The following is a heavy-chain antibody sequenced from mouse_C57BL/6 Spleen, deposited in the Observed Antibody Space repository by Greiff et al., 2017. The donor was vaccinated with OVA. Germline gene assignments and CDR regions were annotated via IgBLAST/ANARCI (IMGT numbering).Heavy chain of an antibody. V-gene: IGHV3-1*01. CDR3: ARRRLILGYFDV. D-gene: IGHD2-3*01. CDR1: GYSITSGYD. J-gene: IGHJ1*03. CDR2: ISYSGST. Sequence: EVQLVESGPGMVKPSQSLSLTCTVTGYSITSGYDWHWIRHFPGNKLEWMGYISYSGSTNYNPSLKSRISITHDTSKNHFFLKLNTVTTEDTAIYYCARRRLILGYFDVWGTGTAVTVSS.